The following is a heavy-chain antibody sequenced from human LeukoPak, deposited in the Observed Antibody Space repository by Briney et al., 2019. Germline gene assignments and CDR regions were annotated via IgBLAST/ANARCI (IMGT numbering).Heavy chain of an antibody. Sequence: ASVKASCKASGYTFTSYGISWVRQAPGQGLEWMGWISAYNGNTNYAQKLQGRVTMTTDTSTSTAYMELRSLRSDDTAVYYCARVTAWGTCSSTSCYMFWPQPAHSAFEGGSPFDPWGQGTLVTVSS. V-gene: IGHV1-18*01. CDR1: GYTFTSYG. CDR3: ARVTAWGTCSSTSCYMFWPQPAHSAFEGGSPFDP. J-gene: IGHJ5*02. D-gene: IGHD2-2*02. CDR2: ISAYNGNT.